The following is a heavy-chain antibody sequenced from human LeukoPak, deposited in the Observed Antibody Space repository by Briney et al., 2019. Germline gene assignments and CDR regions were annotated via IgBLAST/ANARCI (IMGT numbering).Heavy chain of an antibody. J-gene: IGHJ4*02. CDR1: GGSFSGYY. V-gene: IGHV4-34*01. CDR2: INHSGST. CDR3: ARGAPGIAARHYPD. D-gene: IGHD6-6*01. Sequence: SETLSLTCAVYGGSFSGYYWSWIRQPPGKGLEWIGEINHSGSTNYNPSLKSRVTISVDTSKNQFSLKLSSVAAADTAVYYCARGAPGIAARHYPDWGQGTLVTVSS.